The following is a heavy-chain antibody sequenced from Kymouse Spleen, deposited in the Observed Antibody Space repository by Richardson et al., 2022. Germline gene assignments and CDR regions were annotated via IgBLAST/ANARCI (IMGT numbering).Heavy chain of an antibody. CDR2: INHSGST. V-gene: IGHV4-34*01. CDR3: ARGVLWFGEPLLDV. J-gene: IGHJ6*02. Sequence: QVQLQQWGAGLLKPSETLSLTCAVYGGSFSGYYWSWIRQPPGKGLEWIGEINHSGSTNYNPSLKSRVTISVDTSKNQFSLKLSSVTAADTAVYYCARGVLWFGEPLLDVWGQGTTVTVSS. CDR1: GGSFSGYY. D-gene: IGHD3-10*01.